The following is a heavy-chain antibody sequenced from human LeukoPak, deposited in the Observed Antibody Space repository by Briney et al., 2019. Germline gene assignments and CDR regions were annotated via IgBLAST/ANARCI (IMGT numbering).Heavy chain of an antibody. CDR1: GFTFSSSA. J-gene: IGHJ4*02. V-gene: IGHV3-23*01. CDR2: ISGSGSGGST. Sequence: GGSLRLSCAASGFTFSSSAMSWVRQAPGKGLEWVSSISGSGSGGSTYYADSVKGRFTISRDNAKNSLYLQMNGLRAEDTAVYYCARSSGWYSSLPFDYWGQGTLVTVSS. D-gene: IGHD6-19*01. CDR3: ARSSGWYSSLPFDY.